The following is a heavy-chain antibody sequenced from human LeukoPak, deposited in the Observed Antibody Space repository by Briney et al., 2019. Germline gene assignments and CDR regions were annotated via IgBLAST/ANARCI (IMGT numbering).Heavy chain of an antibody. CDR1: GFTFDSSA. CDR2: IFSSSATT. CDR3: AKVGAGYNYSPFDY. D-gene: IGHD5-24*01. Sequence: GGSLRLSCAASGFTFDSSAMSWVRQAPGKGLEWVSGIFSSSATTNYADSAKGRFTISRDNSKNTLLLQMNSLRAEDTAVYYCAKVGAGYNYSPFDYWGQGTLVTVSS. V-gene: IGHV3-23*01. J-gene: IGHJ4*02.